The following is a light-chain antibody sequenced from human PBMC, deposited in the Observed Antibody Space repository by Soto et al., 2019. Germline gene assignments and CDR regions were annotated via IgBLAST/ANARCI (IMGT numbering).Light chain of an antibody. CDR3: QQRSNWPST. CDR1: QSVSSY. CDR2: DAS. Sequence: EIVLTQSPATLYLSPGERATLSCRARQSVSSYLAWYQQKPGQAPRLLIYDASNRATGIPARFSGSGSGTDFTLTITSLEPEDFAVYYCQQRSNWPSTFGGGNKVDIK. V-gene: IGKV3-11*01. J-gene: IGKJ4*01.